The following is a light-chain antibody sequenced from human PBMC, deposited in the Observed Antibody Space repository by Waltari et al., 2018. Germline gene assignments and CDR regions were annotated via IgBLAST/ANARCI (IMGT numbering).Light chain of an antibody. CDR2: KAS. CDR1: QSISNW. V-gene: IGKV1-5*03. Sequence: DIQMTQSPTALSASVGDRVSITCRASQSISNWLAWYQHKPGKAPKLLIYKASTLERGVPSRFSGSESETEFTRTISSLQPDDSATYYCQQHYTYSWTFGQGTKVEIK. CDR3: QQHYTYSWT. J-gene: IGKJ1*01.